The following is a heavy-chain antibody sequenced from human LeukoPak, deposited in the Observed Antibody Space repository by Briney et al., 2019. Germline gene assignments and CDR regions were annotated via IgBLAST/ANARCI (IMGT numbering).Heavy chain of an antibody. CDR1: GYTFTSYG. CDR2: ISAYNGNT. D-gene: IGHD6-25*01. V-gene: IGHV1-18*01. J-gene: IGHJ3*02. Sequence: ASVKVSCKASGYTFTSYGISWVRQAPGQGLEWMGWISAYNGNTYYAQKLKGRVTMTTDTSTSTAYMELRSLRSDDTAVYYCARDLVAADAFDIWGQGTMVTVSS. CDR3: ARDLVAADAFDI.